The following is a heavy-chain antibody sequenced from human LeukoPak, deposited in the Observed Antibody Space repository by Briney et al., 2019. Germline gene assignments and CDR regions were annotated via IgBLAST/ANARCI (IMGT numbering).Heavy chain of an antibody. J-gene: IGHJ4*02. Sequence: SETLSLTCTVSGXSISSYYWSWIRQPPGKGREWIGYIYYSGSTNYNPSLKSRVTVSVDTSKNQFSLKLCSVTAADTAVYYCARHSEQQLASNNYFDYWGQGTLVTVSS. D-gene: IGHD6-13*01. CDR3: ARHSEQQLASNNYFDY. CDR2: IYYSGST. CDR1: GXSISSYY. V-gene: IGHV4-59*08.